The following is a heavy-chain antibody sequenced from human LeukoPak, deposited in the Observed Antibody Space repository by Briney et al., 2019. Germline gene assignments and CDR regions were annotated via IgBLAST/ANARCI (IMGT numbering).Heavy chain of an antibody. Sequence: ASVKVSCKASGYTLTDYYMHWVRQAPGQGLEWMGWIDPNSGGTNYAQKFQGRVTMTRDTSISTAYMELNRLRSDDTAMYYCARDQESSSWYPFDYWGQGTLVTVSS. CDR3: ARDQESSSWYPFDY. V-gene: IGHV1-2*02. D-gene: IGHD6-13*01. CDR1: GYTLTDYY. J-gene: IGHJ4*02. CDR2: IDPNSGGT.